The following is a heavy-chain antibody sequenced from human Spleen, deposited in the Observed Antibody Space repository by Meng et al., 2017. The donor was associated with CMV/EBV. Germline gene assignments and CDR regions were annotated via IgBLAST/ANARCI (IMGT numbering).Heavy chain of an antibody. D-gene: IGHD6-19*01. J-gene: IGHJ4*02. CDR3: ARDSSGWYDGYFDS. CDR1: GGSVSPYD. V-gene: IGHV4-34*01. Sequence: VYGGSVSPYDWSWIRQAPGKGLEWIGKINHGGSTFYNPSLKSRVTISLDMSKSQFSLGLTSVTAADTAVYYCARDSSGWYDGYFDSWGQGTLVTVSS. CDR2: INHGGST.